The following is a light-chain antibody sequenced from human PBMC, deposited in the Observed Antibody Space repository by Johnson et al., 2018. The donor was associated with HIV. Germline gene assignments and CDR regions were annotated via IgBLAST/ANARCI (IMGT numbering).Light chain of an antibody. CDR3: GTWDSSLSAFYV. CDR1: SSNIGNSY. V-gene: IGLV1-51*02. CDR2: KND. J-gene: IGLJ1*01. Sequence: QSVLSQPPSVSAAPGQKVTISCSGSSSNIGNSYISWYQQLPGTAPKLLIYKNDQRPSGIPDRFSGSKSGTSATLGITGLQTGDEADYYCGTWDSSLSAFYVFGTGTKVTVL.